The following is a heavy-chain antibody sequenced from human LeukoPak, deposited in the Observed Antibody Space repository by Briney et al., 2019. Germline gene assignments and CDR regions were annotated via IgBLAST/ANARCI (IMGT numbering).Heavy chain of an antibody. D-gene: IGHD6-13*01. CDR1: GGSISSGGYY. CDR3: ARVEAAAARNWFDP. J-gene: IGHJ5*02. CDR2: IYYSGST. V-gene: IGHV4-31*03. Sequence: PSQTLSLTCTVSGGSISSGGYYWSWIRQHPGKGLEWIGYIYYSGSTYYNPSLKSRVTISVDTSKNQFSLKLSSVTAADTAVYYCARVEAAAARNWFDPWGQGTLVTVSS.